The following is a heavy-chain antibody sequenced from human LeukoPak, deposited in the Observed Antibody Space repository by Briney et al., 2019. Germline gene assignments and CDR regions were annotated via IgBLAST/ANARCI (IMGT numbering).Heavy chain of an antibody. Sequence: SETLSLTCTVSGGSISSYYWSWLRQPPGKGLEWIGYIYYSGSTNYNPSLKSRVTISVDTSKNQFSLKLSSVTAADTAVYYCARGRIAAAGTGPYYYGMDVWGQGTTVTVSS. D-gene: IGHD6-13*01. J-gene: IGHJ6*02. CDR1: GGSISSYY. V-gene: IGHV4-59*01. CDR3: ARGRIAAAGTGPYYYGMDV. CDR2: IYYSGST.